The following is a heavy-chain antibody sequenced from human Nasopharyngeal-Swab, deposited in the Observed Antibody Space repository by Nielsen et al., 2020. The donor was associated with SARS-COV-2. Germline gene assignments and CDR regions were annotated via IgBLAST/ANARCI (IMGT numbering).Heavy chain of an antibody. J-gene: IGHJ6*02. V-gene: IGHV3-48*03. CDR1: GFTFSSYE. CDR2: ISSSGSTI. CDR3: ARGGMVRGVIITYYYYGMDV. Sequence: GESLKISCAASGFTFSSYEMNWVRQAPGKGLEWVSYISSSGSTIYYADSVRGRFTISRDNAKNSLYLQMNSLRVEDTAVYYCARGGMVRGVIITYYYYGMDVWGQGTTVTVSS. D-gene: IGHD3-10*01.